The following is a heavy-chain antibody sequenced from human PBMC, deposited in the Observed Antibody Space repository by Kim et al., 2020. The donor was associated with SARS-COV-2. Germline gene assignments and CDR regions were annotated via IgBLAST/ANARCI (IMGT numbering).Heavy chain of an antibody. V-gene: IGHV4-34*01. CDR1: GGSFSGYY. CDR2: INHSGST. D-gene: IGHD3-10*01. Sequence: SETLSLTCAVYGGSFSGYYWSWIRQPPGKGLEWIGEINHSGSTNYNPSLKSRVTISVYTSKNQFSLKLSSVTAADTAVYYCARASPRFYYGSGSYYRGDISCGWFDPWGQGTLVTASS. J-gene: IGHJ5*02. CDR3: ARASPRFYYGSGSYYRGDISCGWFDP.